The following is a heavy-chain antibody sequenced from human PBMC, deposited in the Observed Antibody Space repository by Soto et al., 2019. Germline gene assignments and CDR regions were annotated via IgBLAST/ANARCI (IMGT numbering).Heavy chain of an antibody. CDR2: IIPIFGTA. J-gene: IGHJ2*01. V-gene: IGHV1-69*13. D-gene: IGHD4-4*01. Sequence: GASVKVSCKASGGTFRSYAISWGRQAPGQGLEWMGGIIPIFGTANYAQKFQGRVTITADESTSTAYMELSSLRSEDTAVYYCARPLWRDDYNWGYFDLRGRGTLVTVSS. CDR3: ARPLWRDDYNWGYFDL. CDR1: GGTFRSYA.